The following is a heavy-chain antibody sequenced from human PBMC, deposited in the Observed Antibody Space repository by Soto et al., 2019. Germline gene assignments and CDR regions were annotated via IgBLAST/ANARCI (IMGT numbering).Heavy chain of an antibody. V-gene: IGHV3-74*01. CDR2: INSDGSST. CDR3: ARSLTTVTYDY. D-gene: IGHD4-4*01. CDR1: GFTFSSYW. Sequence: GGSLRLSCAASGFTFSSYWMHWVRQAPGEGLVWVSRINSDGSSTSYADSVKGRFTISRDNAKNTLYLQMNSLRAEDTAVYYCARSLTTVTYDYWGQGTLVTVSS. J-gene: IGHJ4*02.